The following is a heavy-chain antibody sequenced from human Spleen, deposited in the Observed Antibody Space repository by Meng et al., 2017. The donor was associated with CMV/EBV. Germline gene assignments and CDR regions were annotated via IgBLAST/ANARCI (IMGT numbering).Heavy chain of an antibody. CDR3: ARVSSDGGYRLDY. J-gene: IGHJ4*02. D-gene: IGHD4-17*01. CDR1: GYTFTGYY. Sequence: ASVKVSCKASGYTFTGYYIHWVRQAPGQGLEWMGWVNPNSGGTNYAQKFQGRVTMTRDTSTTTVHMELSSLRSEDTAVYYCARVSSDGGYRLDYWGQGTLVTVSS. CDR2: VNPNSGGT. V-gene: IGHV1-2*02.